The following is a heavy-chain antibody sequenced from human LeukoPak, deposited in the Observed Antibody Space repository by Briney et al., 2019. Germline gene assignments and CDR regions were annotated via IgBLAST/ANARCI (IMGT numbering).Heavy chain of an antibody. CDR2: ISSSSSYI. CDR1: GFTFSNYD. V-gene: IGHV3-21*01. CDR3: ARGEEKATITALDS. J-gene: IGHJ4*02. D-gene: IGHD5-24*01. Sequence: GGSLRLFCAASGFTFSNYDMHWVRQAPGKGLEWVSAISSSSSYIYYADSIKGRFTISRDNAENSLYLQMNSLRAVDTAVYFCARGEEKATITALDSWGQGTLVTVSS.